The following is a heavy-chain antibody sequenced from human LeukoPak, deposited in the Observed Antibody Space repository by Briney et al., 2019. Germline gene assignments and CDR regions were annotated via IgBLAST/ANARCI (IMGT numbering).Heavy chain of an antibody. D-gene: IGHD3-3*01. Sequence: SETLSLTCNVSGSSITAFYWSCIRQSPGKGREWIGSFQYGGNSKYNPSLKSRVAISVHTTKTQLSRRLTSTTSAATAGHYCTQGGEFWGGPPHYYMDVWGTETTVTASS. CDR1: GSSITAFY. V-gene: IGHV4-59*01. CDR2: FQYGGNS. CDR3: TQGGEFWGGPPHYYMDV. J-gene: IGHJ6*03.